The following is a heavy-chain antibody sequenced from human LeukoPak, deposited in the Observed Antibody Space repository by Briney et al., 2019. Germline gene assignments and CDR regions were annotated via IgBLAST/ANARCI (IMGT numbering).Heavy chain of an antibody. D-gene: IGHD2-2*01. Sequence: SETLSLTCAVYGGSFSGYYWSWIRQPPGKGLEWIGEINHSGSTNYNPSLKSRVTISVDTSKNQFSLKLSSVTAADTAVYYCARDAPHGCSSTSCYLAGYGMDVWGQGTTVTVSS. CDR2: INHSGST. J-gene: IGHJ6*02. CDR1: GGSFSGYY. V-gene: IGHV4-34*01. CDR3: ARDAPHGCSSTSCYLAGYGMDV.